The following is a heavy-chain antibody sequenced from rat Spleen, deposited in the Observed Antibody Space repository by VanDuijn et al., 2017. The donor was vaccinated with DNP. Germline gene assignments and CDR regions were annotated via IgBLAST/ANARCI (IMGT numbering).Heavy chain of an antibody. D-gene: IGHD4-3*01. J-gene: IGHJ4*01. V-gene: IGHV5-25*01. Sequence: EVQLVESGGGLVQPGRSMKLSCAASGFTFTNYYMAWVRQAPTKGLEWVASISGSGGNTYYPDSVKGRFTISRDNAKNTLYLQMNSLRSEDTATYYCASYNSGYVDAMDAWGQGTSVTVSS. CDR3: ASYNSGYVDAMDA. CDR1: GFTFTNYY. CDR2: ISGSGGNT.